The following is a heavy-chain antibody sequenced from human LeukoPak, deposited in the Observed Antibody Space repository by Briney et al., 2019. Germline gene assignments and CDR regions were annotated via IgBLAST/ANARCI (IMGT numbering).Heavy chain of an antibody. J-gene: IGHJ6*02. CDR3: ARGRITMVRGRGYYYYGMDV. D-gene: IGHD3-10*01. Sequence: RASVKVSCKASGYTFTGYYMHWVRQAPGQGLEWMGWINPNSGNTGYAQKFQGRVTMTRNTSISTAYMELSSLRSEDTAVYYCARGRITMVRGRGYYYYGMDVWGQGTTVTVSS. CDR2: INPNSGNT. V-gene: IGHV1-8*02. CDR1: GYTFTGYY.